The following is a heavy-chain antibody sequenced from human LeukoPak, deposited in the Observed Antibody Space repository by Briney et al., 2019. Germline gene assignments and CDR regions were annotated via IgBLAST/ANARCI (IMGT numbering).Heavy chain of an antibody. CDR1: GYTFTSYY. J-gene: IGHJ3*02. CDR3: ASEDSSGWDAFDI. D-gene: IGHD6-19*01. Sequence: GASVKVSCKASGYTFTSYYMHWVRQAPGQGLEWMGIINPSGGSTSYAQKFQGRVTMTRDTSTSTVYMELSSLRSEDTAVYYCASEDSSGWDAFDIWGQGTMVTLSS. CDR2: INPSGGST. V-gene: IGHV1-46*01.